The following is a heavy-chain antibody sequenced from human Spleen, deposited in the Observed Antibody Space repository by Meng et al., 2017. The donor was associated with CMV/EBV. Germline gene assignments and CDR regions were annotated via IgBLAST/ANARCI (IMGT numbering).Heavy chain of an antibody. D-gene: IGHD2-2*01. V-gene: IGHV4-39*01. CDR2: IYYSGST. Sequence: WVRQAPGKGLEWIGSIYYSGSTNSSPSPKSRVSISIDTSNNQFSLKVSAVTAADTAQYYCARGCASTPYGMDVWGQGTPVTVSS. CDR3: ARGCASTPYGMDV. J-gene: IGHJ6*02.